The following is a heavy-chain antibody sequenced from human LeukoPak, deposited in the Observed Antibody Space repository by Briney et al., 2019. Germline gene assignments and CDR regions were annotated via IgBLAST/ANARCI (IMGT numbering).Heavy chain of an antibody. V-gene: IGHV3-7*01. CDR2: IKQDGSEK. J-gene: IGHJ4*02. D-gene: IGHD3-22*01. Sequence: GGSLRLSCAASGFTFNSYWMTWVRQAPGKGLEWVANIKQDGSEKYYVDSVKGRFTISRDNAENSLYLQMNSLRAEDTAVYYCARDSSGYFDYWGQGTLVTVSS. CDR1: GFTFNSYW. CDR3: ARDSSGYFDY.